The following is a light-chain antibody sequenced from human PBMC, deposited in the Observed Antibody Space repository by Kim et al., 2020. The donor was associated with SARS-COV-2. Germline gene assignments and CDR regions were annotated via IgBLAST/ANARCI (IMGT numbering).Light chain of an antibody. CDR3: QQRGN. CDR1: QSVGTY. J-gene: IGKJ5*01. Sequence: VTLCLTAGERATVTCRASQSVGTYLAWYQQKPGQVPRLLIYGAFKRATGSPARFRGSGAGTDFTLTIGPHDPADFAVYYCQQRGNFGQGTRLEIK. V-gene: IGKV3-11*01. CDR2: GAF.